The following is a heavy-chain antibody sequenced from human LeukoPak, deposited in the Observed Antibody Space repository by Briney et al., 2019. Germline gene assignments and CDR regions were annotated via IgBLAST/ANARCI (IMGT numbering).Heavy chain of an antibody. CDR2: IIPKGGGT. CDR3: ARERLNDFWSGYSFDY. Sequence: GASVKVSCKASGYTFTDYLIHWVRQAPGQGPEWMGWIIPKGGGTNYAQKFQGRVTMTRDTSISTAYMELSRLRSDDTAVYYCARERLNDFWSGYSFDYWGQGTLVTVSS. J-gene: IGHJ4*02. D-gene: IGHD3-3*01. V-gene: IGHV1-2*02. CDR1: GYTFTDYL.